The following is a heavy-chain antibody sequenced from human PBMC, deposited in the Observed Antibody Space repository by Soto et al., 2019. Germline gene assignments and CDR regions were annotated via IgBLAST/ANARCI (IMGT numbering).Heavy chain of an antibody. Sequence: EVQLLESGGGLVQPGGSLRLSCAASGFTFSSYAIIWVRQAPGKGLEWFSTTRGGGDSTYYADSGKGRFTISRDNSENPLNQQMNSLIAENTAIYYCARTGPGSLTTYCSGGGCQYAFDIWGQGTMVTVSS. J-gene: IGHJ3*02. V-gene: IGHV3-23*01. CDR3: ARTGPGSLTTYCSGGGCQYAFDI. CDR2: TRGGGDST. D-gene: IGHD2-15*01. CDR1: GFTFSSYA.